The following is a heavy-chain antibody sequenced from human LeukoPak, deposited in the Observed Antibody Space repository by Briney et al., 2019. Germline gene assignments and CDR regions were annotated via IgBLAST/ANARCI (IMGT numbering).Heavy chain of an antibody. J-gene: IGHJ6*02. CDR3: ARDLVPYYYHGMDV. CDR1: GFTFISYA. CDR2: ISDDGSTK. Sequence: GRSLRLSCAASGFTFISYAMYWVRQAPGKGLEWVAVISDDGSTKYYADSVKGRFTISRDNSKNTLYMQMNSLRAEDTAVYYCARDLVPYYYHGMDVWGQGTTVTVSS. D-gene: IGHD3-16*01. V-gene: IGHV3-30*04.